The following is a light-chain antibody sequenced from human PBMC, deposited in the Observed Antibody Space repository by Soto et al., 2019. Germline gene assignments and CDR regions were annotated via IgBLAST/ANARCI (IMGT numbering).Light chain of an antibody. Sequence: QSALTQPASVSDSPGQSITISSTGTSSDVGGSNFVSWYQQHPGKPPKLIIYDVANRPSGVSNRFSGSKSGSTASLIISRLQTEDEADYYCVSYTSSTTYVFGTGTKVTVL. CDR3: VSYTSSTTYV. CDR2: DVA. CDR1: SSDVGGSNF. V-gene: IGLV2-14*03. J-gene: IGLJ1*01.